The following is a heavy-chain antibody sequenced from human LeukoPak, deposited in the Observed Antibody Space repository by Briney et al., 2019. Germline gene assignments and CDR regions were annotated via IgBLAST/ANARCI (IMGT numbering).Heavy chain of an antibody. CDR2: INHSGST. CDR1: GGSFSGYY. CDR3: ARAAGGTFWS. D-gene: IGHD6-13*01. J-gene: IGHJ4*02. Sequence: SETLSLTCAVYGGSFSGYYWSWIRQPPGKGLEWIGEINHSGSTNYNPSLKSRVTISVDTSKNQFSLQLNSVTPEDTAVYYCARAAGGTFWSWGQGTLVTVSS. V-gene: IGHV4-34*01.